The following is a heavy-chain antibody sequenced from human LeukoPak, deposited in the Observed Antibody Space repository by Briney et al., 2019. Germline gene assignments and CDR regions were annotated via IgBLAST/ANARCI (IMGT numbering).Heavy chain of an antibody. J-gene: IGHJ4*02. V-gene: IGHV3-7*01. CDR2: IKQDGSEK. CDR3: ASGCGYSRY. Sequence: GGSLRLSCAASGFTFSSYLMSWVRQAPGKGLEWVANIKQDGSEKYYVDSVKGRFTISRDNAKNSLYLQMNSLRAEDTAVYYCASGCGYSRYWGQGTLVTVSS. D-gene: IGHD6-13*01. CDR1: GFTFSSYL.